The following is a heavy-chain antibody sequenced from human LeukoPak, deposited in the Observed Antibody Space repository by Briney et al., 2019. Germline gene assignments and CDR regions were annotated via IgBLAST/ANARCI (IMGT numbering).Heavy chain of an antibody. CDR1: GYSFTSYW. Sequence: GGSLRLSCAASGYSFTSYWIGWVRQMPGKGLEWMGIIYPGDSDTRYSPSFQGQVTISADKSISTAYLQWSSLKASDTAMYYCARPYYYDSSGYSDYWGQGTLVTVSS. CDR3: ARPYYYDSSGYSDY. V-gene: IGHV5-51*01. CDR2: IYPGDSDT. D-gene: IGHD3-22*01. J-gene: IGHJ4*02.